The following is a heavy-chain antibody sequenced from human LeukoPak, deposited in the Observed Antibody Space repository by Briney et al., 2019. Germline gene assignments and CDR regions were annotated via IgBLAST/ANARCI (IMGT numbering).Heavy chain of an antibody. CDR2: INPNSGGT. V-gene: IGHV1-2*02. Sequence: ASVKVSCKASGYTFTGYYMHWVRQAPGQGLEWMGWINPNSGGTNYAQKFQGRVTMTRDTSISTAYMELSRLRSDDTAVYYCARGRMVRGVISAFDIWGQGTMVTVSS. J-gene: IGHJ3*02. CDR3: ARGRMVRGVISAFDI. CDR1: GYTFTGYY. D-gene: IGHD3-10*01.